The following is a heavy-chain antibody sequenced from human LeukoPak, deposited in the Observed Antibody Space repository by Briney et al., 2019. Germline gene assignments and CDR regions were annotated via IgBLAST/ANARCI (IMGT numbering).Heavy chain of an antibody. Sequence: PGGSLRLSCAASGFTFSNAWMSWVRQAPGKGLEWVSGIGGSGGSINYADSVKGRFTISRDNSKNTLYLQMNSLRAEDTAVYYCAKARVGAPFDYWGQGTLVTVSS. V-gene: IGHV3-23*01. CDR3: AKARVGAPFDY. D-gene: IGHD1-26*01. CDR2: IGGSGGSI. J-gene: IGHJ4*02. CDR1: GFTFSNAW.